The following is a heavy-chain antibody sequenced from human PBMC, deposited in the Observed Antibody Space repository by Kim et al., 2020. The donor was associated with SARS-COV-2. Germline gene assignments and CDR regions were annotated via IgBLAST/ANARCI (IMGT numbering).Heavy chain of an antibody. J-gene: IGHJ4*02. D-gene: IGHD3-22*01. CDR1: GFTFSSYA. CDR3: ANRIVVADFGY. CDR2: ISGSGGST. Sequence: GGSLRLSCAASGFTFSSYAMNWVRQAPGEGLEWVSAISGSGGSTYYADSVKGRFTISRDNSKNKLYLQMNSLRADDTAVYYCANRIVVADFGYCCQGTLV. V-gene: IGHV3-23*01.